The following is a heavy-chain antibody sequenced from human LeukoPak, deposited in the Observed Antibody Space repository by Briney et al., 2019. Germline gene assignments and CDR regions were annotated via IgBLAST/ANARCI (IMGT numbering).Heavy chain of an antibody. J-gene: IGHJ4*02. CDR3: AKATYYYDSSGYTNFDY. V-gene: IGHV3-23*01. D-gene: IGHD3-22*01. Sequence: GGSLRLSCAASGFTFSSYAMSWVRQAPGKGLEWVSAISGSGGSTYYADSVKGRFTISRDNSKNTLYLQMNSLRAEDTAVYYCAKATYYYDSSGYTNFDYWGQGTLVTVSS. CDR1: GFTFSSYA. CDR2: ISGSGGST.